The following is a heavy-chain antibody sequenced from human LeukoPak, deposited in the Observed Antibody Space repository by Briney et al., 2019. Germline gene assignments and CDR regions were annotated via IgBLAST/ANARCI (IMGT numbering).Heavy chain of an antibody. CDR1: DDSISRSSYY. D-gene: IGHD1-26*01. CDR3: ARLKVGTTHPDY. V-gene: IGHV4-39*01. CDR2: FYYSGFT. Sequence: SETLSLTCSVSDDSISRSSYYWGWIRLPPGKGLEWIGTFYYSGFTYYNPSLKNRVTISVDTSKNQFSLKLSSVTAEDTAVYYCARLKVGTTHPDYWGQGTLVTVSS. J-gene: IGHJ4*02.